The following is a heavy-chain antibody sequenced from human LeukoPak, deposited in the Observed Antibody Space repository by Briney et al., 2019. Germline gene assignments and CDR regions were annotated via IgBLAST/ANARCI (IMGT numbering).Heavy chain of an antibody. CDR2: INAGNANA. D-gene: IGHD6-19*01. V-gene: IGHV1-3*01. CDR1: GYTFTNYA. J-gene: IGHJ4*02. Sequence: ASVKVSCKASGYTFTNYAIHWVRQAPGQRLEWMGRINAGNANAKYSQKFQDRVTITWDTSASTAYMDLSSLTSEDTAVYYCAGEDDSGWRFDYWGQGTLVTVSS. CDR3: AGEDDSGWRFDY.